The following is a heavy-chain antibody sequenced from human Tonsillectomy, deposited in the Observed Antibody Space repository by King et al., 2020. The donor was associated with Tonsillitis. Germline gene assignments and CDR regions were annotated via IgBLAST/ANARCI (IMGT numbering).Heavy chain of an antibody. CDR3: ARGSPYYGGNPFDY. J-gene: IGHJ4*02. V-gene: IGHV1-8*01. CDR1: GYTFTSYE. Sequence: QLVQSGAEVKKPGASVKVSCKASGYTFTSYEINWVRQATGQGLEWMGWMNPNSGNTGYAQKFQGRVTMTRNTSISTAYMELSSLRSEDMAVYYCARGSPYYGGNPFDYWGQGTLVTVSS. CDR2: MNPNSGNT. D-gene: IGHD4-23*01.